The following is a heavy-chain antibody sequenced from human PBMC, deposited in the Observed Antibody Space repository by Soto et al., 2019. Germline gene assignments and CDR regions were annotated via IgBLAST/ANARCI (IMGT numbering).Heavy chain of an antibody. CDR1: GFTFDDYA. CDR3: VKDESINWYSGHFRH. Sequence: LRLSCAASGFTFDDYAMHWVRQVPGKVLEWVSGINWNSGSIGYGDSVKGRFAISRDNAKNSLHLQMNSLSAEDTAFYYCVKDESINWYSGHFRHWGQGTLVTVSS. CDR2: INWNSGSI. D-gene: IGHD6-13*01. V-gene: IGHV3-9*01. J-gene: IGHJ1*01.